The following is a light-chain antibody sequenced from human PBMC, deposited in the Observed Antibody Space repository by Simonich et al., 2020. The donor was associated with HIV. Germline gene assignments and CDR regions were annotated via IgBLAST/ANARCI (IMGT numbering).Light chain of an antibody. Sequence: DIVMTQSPDSLAVSLVERATIKCKSSQSVLYSSNNKNYLAWYQQKLGQPHKLLIYWASTRESVVPDRFSGSGSGTDFTLTISSLQAEDVAVYYCQQYYSTSYTFGQGTKLEIK. V-gene: IGKV4-1*01. CDR2: WAS. CDR3: QQYYSTSYT. J-gene: IGKJ2*01. CDR1: QSVLYSSNNKNY.